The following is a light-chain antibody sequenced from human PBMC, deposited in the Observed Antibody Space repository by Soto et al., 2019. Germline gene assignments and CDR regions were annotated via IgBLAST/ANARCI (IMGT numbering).Light chain of an antibody. J-gene: IGKJ1*01. V-gene: IGKV1-5*01. CDR3: QQYWT. CDR1: QSISSW. Sequence: DIQMTQSPSTLSASVGDRVTITCRASQSISSWSAWYQQKPGKAPKLLIYDASSLESGVPSRFSGSGSGTEFTLTISSLQPDDFATYYCQQYWTFGQGTKVEIK. CDR2: DAS.